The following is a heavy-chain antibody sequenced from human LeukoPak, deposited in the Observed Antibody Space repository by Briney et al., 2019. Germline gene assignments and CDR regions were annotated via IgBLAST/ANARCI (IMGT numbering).Heavy chain of an antibody. Sequence: GGSLRLSCAASGFTFSSFGMHWVRQAPGKGLEWVAAMSNDGSSEFYGDSVKGRLTISRDNSKNTLYLQMDSLRAEDTAVYYCAGAHSYSTKDYWGQGTLVTVSS. CDR2: MSNDGSSE. J-gene: IGHJ4*02. CDR1: GFTFSSFG. CDR3: AGAHSYSTKDY. D-gene: IGHD6-13*01. V-gene: IGHV3-30*03.